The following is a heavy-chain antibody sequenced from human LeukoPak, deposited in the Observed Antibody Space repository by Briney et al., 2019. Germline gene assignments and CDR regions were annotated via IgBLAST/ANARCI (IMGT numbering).Heavy chain of an antibody. Sequence: GRSLRLSCAASGFTFSSYAMHWVRQAPGQGLEWVAVISYDGSNKYYADSVKGRFTISRDNSKNTLYLQMNSLRAEDTALYYCARDRPVEYSSSSLDYWGQGTLVTVSS. D-gene: IGHD6-6*01. J-gene: IGHJ4*02. V-gene: IGHV3-30-3*01. CDR1: GFTFSSYA. CDR2: ISYDGSNK. CDR3: ARDRPVEYSSSSLDY.